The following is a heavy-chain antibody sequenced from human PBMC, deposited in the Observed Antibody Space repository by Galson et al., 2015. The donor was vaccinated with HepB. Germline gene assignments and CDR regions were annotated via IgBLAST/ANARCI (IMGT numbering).Heavy chain of an antibody. CDR2: ISDDGDEK. CDR3: ARVRDSYYFDY. CDR1: GFTFRSYG. J-gene: IGHJ4*02. V-gene: IGHV3-30*03. D-gene: IGHD5-24*01. Sequence: SLRLSCAVSGFTFRSYGLHWVRQAPGKGLEWVAFISDDGDEKSYADSVKGRFTISRIDSKNTLYLQMNSLRAEDTALYYCARVRDSYYFDYWGQGTLVTVSP.